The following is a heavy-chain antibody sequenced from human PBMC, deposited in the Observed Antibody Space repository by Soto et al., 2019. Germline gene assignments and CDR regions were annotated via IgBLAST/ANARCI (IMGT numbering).Heavy chain of an antibody. J-gene: IGHJ4*02. CDR2: ISSDGRPT. CDR1: GFTFSSYA. CDR3: VKDRYVDY. Sequence: GGSLRLSCSVSGFTFSSYAMHWVRQAPGKGLEYVSSISSDGRPTYYADSVKGRFTISRDNSKNTLSLQMYSLKAEDTAVYYCVKDRYVDYWGQGTLVTVPS. V-gene: IGHV3-64D*06.